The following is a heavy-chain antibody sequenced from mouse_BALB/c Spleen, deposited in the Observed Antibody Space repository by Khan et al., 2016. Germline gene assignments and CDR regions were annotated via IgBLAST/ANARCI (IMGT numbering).Heavy chain of an antibody. CDR3: ARGYGYRGFAG. Sequence: EVKLLESGPGLVKPSQSLSLTCTVTGYSITSDYAWNWIRQFPGNKLEWMGYINYSGSTNYNPSLKSRISITRDTSKNHLYLQVITVTTEDTATDCCARGYGYRGFAGWGQGTLVTVS. J-gene: IGHJ3*01. CDR1: GYSITSDYA. CDR2: INYSGST. D-gene: IGHD2-2*01. V-gene: IGHV3-2*02.